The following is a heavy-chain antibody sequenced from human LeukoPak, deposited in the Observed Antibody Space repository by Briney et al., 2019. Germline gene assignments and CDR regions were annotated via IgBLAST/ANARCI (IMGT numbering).Heavy chain of an antibody. D-gene: IGHD6-13*01. V-gene: IGHV3-23*01. Sequence: GGSLRLSCAASAFTFSSYAMNWVRQAPGKGLEWVSCISGSGGSTYYADFVEGRFTISRDNSKNTLYLQMSSLRAEDTAVYYCAKALLGVIAAADYWGQGTLVTVSS. CDR1: AFTFSSYA. J-gene: IGHJ4*02. CDR3: AKALLGVIAAADY. CDR2: ISGSGGST.